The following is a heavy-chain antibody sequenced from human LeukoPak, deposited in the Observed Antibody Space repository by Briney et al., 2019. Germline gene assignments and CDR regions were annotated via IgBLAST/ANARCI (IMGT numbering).Heavy chain of an antibody. CDR2: ISAGSGST. Sequence: PGGSLRLSCAASGLTFRNYAMTWVRQAPRNGLEWVSGISAGSGSTYYADSVKGRFTISRDNSKNTLYLQMSSLRAEDTAIYYCAIHESSILYWGQGTLVTVSS. J-gene: IGHJ4*02. D-gene: IGHD1-26*01. V-gene: IGHV3-23*01. CDR3: AIHESSILY. CDR1: GLTFRNYA.